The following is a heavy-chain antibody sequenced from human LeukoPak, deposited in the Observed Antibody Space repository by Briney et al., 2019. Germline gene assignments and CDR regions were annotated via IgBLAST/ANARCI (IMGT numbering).Heavy chain of an antibody. V-gene: IGHV4-31*03. Sequence: SQTLSLTRTVSGGSISSGGYYWSWIRQHPGKGLEWIGYIYYSGSTYYNPSLKSRVTISVDTSKNQFSLKLSSVTAADTAVYYCARGSYDGVDYFDYWGQGTLVTVSS. J-gene: IGHJ4*02. D-gene: IGHD3-16*01. CDR3: ARGSYDGVDYFDY. CDR1: GGSISSGGYY. CDR2: IYYSGST.